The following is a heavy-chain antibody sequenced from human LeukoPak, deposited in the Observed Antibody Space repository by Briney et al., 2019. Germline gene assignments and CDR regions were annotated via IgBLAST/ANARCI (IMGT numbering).Heavy chain of an antibody. D-gene: IGHD6-19*01. Sequence: ASVKVSCKASGYTFTSYGISWVRQAPGQGLEWMGWISAYNGNTNYAQKLQGRVTMTTDTSTSTAYMELRSLRSGDTAVYYCARLGIAVAAPPNDYWGQGTLVTVSS. CDR3: ARLGIAVAAPPNDY. J-gene: IGHJ4*02. CDR2: ISAYNGNT. V-gene: IGHV1-18*01. CDR1: GYTFTSYG.